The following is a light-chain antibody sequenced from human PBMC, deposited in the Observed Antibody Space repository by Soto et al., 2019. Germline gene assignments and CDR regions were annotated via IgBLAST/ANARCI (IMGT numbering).Light chain of an antibody. CDR1: SSDVGGYNY. Sequence: LAQPASVSGSPGQSITISCTGTSSDVGGYNYVSWYQQNPGKAPKLMIYEVTNRPSGVSNRFSGSKSGNTASLTISGLQAEDEADYHCSSYTSSNTYVFGSGTKVTVL. CDR2: EVT. CDR3: SSYTSSNTYV. V-gene: IGLV2-14*01. J-gene: IGLJ1*01.